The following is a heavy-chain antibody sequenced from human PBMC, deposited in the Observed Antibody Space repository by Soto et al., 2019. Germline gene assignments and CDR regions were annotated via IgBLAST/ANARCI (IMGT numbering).Heavy chain of an antibody. CDR2: ISYDGSNK. V-gene: IGHV3-30-3*01. CDR1: GFTFSSYA. D-gene: IGHD2-2*02. CDR3: ARDWCRSTSCYKASSSGGMDV. Sequence: QVQLVESGGGVVQPGRSLRLSCAASGFTFSSYAMHWVRQAPGKGLEWVAVISYDGSNKYYADSVKGRFTISRDNSKNTLYLQMNSLRADDTAVYYCARDWCRSTSCYKASSSGGMDVWGQGTTVTVSS. J-gene: IGHJ6*02.